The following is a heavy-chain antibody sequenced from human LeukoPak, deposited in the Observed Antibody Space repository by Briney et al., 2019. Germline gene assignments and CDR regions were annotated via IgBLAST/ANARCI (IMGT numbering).Heavy chain of an antibody. CDR2: IIPILGIA. CDR1: GGTFSSYA. V-gene: IGHV1-69*04. J-gene: IGHJ3*02. D-gene: IGHD5-12*01. CDR3: ARPIRTEYSGSYDAFDI. Sequence: SVKVSCKASGGTFSSYAISWVRQAPGQGLEWMGRIIPILGIANYAQKFQGRVTITADKSTCTAYMELSSLRSEDTAVYYCARPIRTEYSGSYDAFDIWGQGTMVTVSS.